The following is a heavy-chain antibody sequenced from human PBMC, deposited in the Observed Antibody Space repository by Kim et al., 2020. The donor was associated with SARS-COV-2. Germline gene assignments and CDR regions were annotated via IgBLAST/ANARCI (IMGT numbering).Heavy chain of an antibody. Sequence: SETLSLTCTVSGASIDSSDSYWGWIRQPPGKGLVWIGSLYYSGTTYYNPSLKSRVTISADTARNQFSLKMTSATAADTALYYCARHKLRSIWFGALGDFDSWVQG. CDR1: GASIDSSDSY. CDR2: LYYSGTT. J-gene: IGHJ4*02. D-gene: IGHD3-10*01. V-gene: IGHV4-39*01. CDR3: ARHKLRSIWFGALGDFDS.